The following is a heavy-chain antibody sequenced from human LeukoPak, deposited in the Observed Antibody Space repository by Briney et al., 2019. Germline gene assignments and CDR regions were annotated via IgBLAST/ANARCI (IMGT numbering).Heavy chain of an antibody. CDR2: ISGGSSYI. Sequence: GESLKISCTASGFTFSRYSMNWVRQAPGKGLEWVSSISGGSSYIYSAVSLKGRFTISRDNAKNSLYLQMNSLRVEDTAVYYCARDRYSSSCRFDFWGQGTLVTVS. CDR1: GFTFSRYS. J-gene: IGHJ4*02. V-gene: IGHV3-21*01. D-gene: IGHD2-2*01. CDR3: ARDRYSSSCRFDF.